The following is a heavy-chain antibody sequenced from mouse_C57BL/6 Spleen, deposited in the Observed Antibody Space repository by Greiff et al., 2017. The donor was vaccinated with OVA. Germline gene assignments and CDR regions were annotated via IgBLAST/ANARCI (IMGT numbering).Heavy chain of an antibody. CDR1: GYTFTSYW. V-gene: IGHV1-59*01. D-gene: IGHD2-12*01. CDR2: IDPSDSYT. CDR3: ARDRDTTRDYYAMDY. Sequence: QVHVKQPGAELVRPGTSVKLSCKASGYTFTSYWMHWVKQRPGQGLEWIGVIDPSDSYTNYNQKFKGKATLTVDTSSSTAYMQLSSLTSEDSAVYYCARDRDTTRDYYAMDYWGQGTSVTVSS. J-gene: IGHJ4*01.